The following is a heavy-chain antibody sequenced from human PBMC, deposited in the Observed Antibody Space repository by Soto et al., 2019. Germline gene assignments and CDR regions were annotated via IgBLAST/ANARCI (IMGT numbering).Heavy chain of an antibody. CDR1: GFTFSSYA. J-gene: IGHJ5*02. D-gene: IGHD2-15*01. V-gene: IGHV3-23*01. CDR2: ISGSGGST. Sequence: EVQLLESGGGLVQPGGSLRLSFAASGFTFSSYAMSWVRQAPGKGLEWVSAISGSGGSTYYAASVKGRFTISSDNSKNTLYLQRNSLRAEDTAVYYGAKGGAPLRHYNWSDPWGQGTLVTVSS. CDR3: AKGGAPLRHYNWSDP.